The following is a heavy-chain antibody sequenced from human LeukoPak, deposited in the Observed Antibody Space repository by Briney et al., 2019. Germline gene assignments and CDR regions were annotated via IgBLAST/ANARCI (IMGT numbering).Heavy chain of an antibody. D-gene: IGHD2-15*01. CDR2: IYYSGST. CDR1: GGSISSSSYY. V-gene: IGHV4-39*07. Sequence: SETLSLTCTVSGGSISSSSYYWGWIRQPPGKGLEWIGSIYYSGSTYYNPSLKSRVTISVDTSKNQFSLKLSSVTAADTAIYYCARTYCSGGSCYHFDYWGQGTLVTVSS. CDR3: ARTYCSGGSCYHFDY. J-gene: IGHJ4*02.